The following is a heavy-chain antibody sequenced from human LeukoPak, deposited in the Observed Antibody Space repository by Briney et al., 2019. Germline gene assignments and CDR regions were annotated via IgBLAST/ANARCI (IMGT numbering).Heavy chain of an antibody. CDR3: ARDLVYATCK. Sequence: PGGPLRLSCAPSGFTFSSYAMSGVRQAPGKGLEWVTSFCGRGGITCYADSVKGRFTISRDNAKNSLYLQMNSLRAEDTAVYYCARDLVYATCKWGQGTLVTVSS. CDR1: GFTFSSYA. V-gene: IGHV3-23*01. CDR2: FCGRGGIT. D-gene: IGHD5-12*01. J-gene: IGHJ4*02.